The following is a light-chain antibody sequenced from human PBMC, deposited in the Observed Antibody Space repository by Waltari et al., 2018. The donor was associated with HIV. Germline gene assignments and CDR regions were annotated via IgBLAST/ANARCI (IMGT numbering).Light chain of an antibody. CDR2: INSDGSH. J-gene: IGLJ3*02. CDR3: QTWGTGIWV. Sequence: QLVVTQSPSASASLGASVKLTCTLSSGHSNYAIAWHQQQPEKGPRYLMKINSDGSHDKGDGIPDRFSGSSSGAERYLSISSLQSEDEADYYYQTWGTGIWVFGGGTKLTVL. CDR1: SGHSNYA. V-gene: IGLV4-69*01.